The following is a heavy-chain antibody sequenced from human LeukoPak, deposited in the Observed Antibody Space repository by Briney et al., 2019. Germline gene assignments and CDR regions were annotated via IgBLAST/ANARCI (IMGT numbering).Heavy chain of an antibody. J-gene: IGHJ4*02. V-gene: IGHV4-31*03. CDR1: GGSISSGGYY. Sequence: PSETLSLTCTVSGGSISSGGYYWSWIHQHPGKGLEWIGYIYYSGSTYYNPPLKSRVTISVDTSKNQFSLKLSSVTAADTAVYYCARGVDTAMATEKYFDYWGQGTLVTVSS. CDR3: ARGVDTAMATEKYFDY. CDR2: IYYSGST. D-gene: IGHD5-18*01.